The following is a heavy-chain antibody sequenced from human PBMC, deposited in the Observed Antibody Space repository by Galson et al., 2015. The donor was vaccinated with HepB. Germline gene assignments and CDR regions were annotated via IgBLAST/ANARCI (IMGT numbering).Heavy chain of an antibody. V-gene: IGHV3-30*18. CDR3: AKDLSAADGFYYYYYYGMDV. CDR2: ISYDGSNK. D-gene: IGHD6-13*01. Sequence: SLRLSCAASGFTFSSYGMHWVRQAPGKGLEWVAAISYDGSNKYYADSVKGRFTISRDNSKNTPYLQMNSLRAEDTAVYYCAKDLSAADGFYYYYYYGMDVWGQGTTVTVSS. J-gene: IGHJ6*02. CDR1: GFTFSSYG.